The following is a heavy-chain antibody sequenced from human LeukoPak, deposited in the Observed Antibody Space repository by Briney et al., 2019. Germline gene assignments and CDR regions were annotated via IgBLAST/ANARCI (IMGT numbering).Heavy chain of an antibody. CDR3: ARGSPAINGAFDI. J-gene: IGHJ3*02. CDR1: GGSISSGGYS. Sequence: PSQTLSLTCAVSGGSISSGGYSWSWIRQPPGKGLEWIGYIYHSGSTYYNPSLKSRVTISIDTSKNQFSLKLSSVTAADTAVYYCARGSPAINGAFDIWGQGTMVTVSS. D-gene: IGHD5-12*01. CDR2: IYHSGST. V-gene: IGHV4-30-2*01.